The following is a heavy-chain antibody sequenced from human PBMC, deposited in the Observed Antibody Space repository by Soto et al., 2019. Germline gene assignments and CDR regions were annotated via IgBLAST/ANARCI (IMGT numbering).Heavy chain of an antibody. CDR3: TSGLGELSFRGDDY. CDR1: GFTFSDST. J-gene: IGHJ4*02. D-gene: IGHD3-16*01. V-gene: IGHV3-73*01. CDR2: IRSKANNYAT. Sequence: EVQLVESGGGLVQPGGSLKVSCAASGFTFSDSTIHWVRQASGKGLEWVGRIRSKANNYATAHAASVKGRFTISRDDSNNTAYLQMNSLKIVDTAVYYCTSGLGELSFRGDDYWGQGTLVTVSS.